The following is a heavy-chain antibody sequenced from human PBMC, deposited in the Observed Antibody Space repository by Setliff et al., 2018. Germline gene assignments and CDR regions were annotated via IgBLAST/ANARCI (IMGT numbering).Heavy chain of an antibody. Sequence: PSETLSLTCTVSGASLNSGTYYWGWTRQPPGKGLEWIGRIYYRGDTYYNPSLKGRLTISVDTAQNQFSLRLTSVTAADTAVYYCARTGTYRYFDSWGQGIRVTVSS. J-gene: IGHJ4*02. V-gene: IGHV4-39*01. CDR3: ARTGTYRYFDS. CDR2: IYYRGDT. D-gene: IGHD1-7*01. CDR1: GASLNSGTYY.